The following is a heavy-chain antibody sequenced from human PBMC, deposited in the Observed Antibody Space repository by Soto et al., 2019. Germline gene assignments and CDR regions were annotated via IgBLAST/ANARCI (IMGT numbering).Heavy chain of an antibody. V-gene: IGHV3-74*01. CDR3: ARAMVDFWGGKDYYGMDV. D-gene: IGHD3-3*01. CDR2: INSDGSST. CDR1: GFTFSSYW. Sequence: EVQLVESGGGLVQPGGSLRLSCAASGFTFSSYWMHWVHQAPGKGLVWVSRINSDGSSTSYADSVKGRFTISRDNAKNTLYLQMNSLRAEDTAVYYCARAMVDFWGGKDYYGMDVWGQGTTVTVSS. J-gene: IGHJ6*02.